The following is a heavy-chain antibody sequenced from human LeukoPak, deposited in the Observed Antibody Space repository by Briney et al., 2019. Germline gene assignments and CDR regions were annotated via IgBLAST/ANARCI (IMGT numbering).Heavy chain of an antibody. Sequence: GASVKVSCKASGYTFTNYAMHWVRQAPGQRLEWMGWINAGNGNTKYSQKFQGRVTITRDTSASTAYMELSSLRSEDTAVYYCAREVDYGDYSIFDYWGQGTLVTVSS. V-gene: IGHV1-3*01. CDR3: AREVDYGDYSIFDY. CDR2: INAGNGNT. D-gene: IGHD4-17*01. CDR1: GYTFTNYA. J-gene: IGHJ4*02.